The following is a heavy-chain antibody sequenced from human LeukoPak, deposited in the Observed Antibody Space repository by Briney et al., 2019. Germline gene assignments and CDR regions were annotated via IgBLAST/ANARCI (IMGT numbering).Heavy chain of an antibody. J-gene: IGHJ6*02. CDR1: GYTFTGYY. Sequence: ASVKVSCKASGYTFTGYYMHWVRQAPGQGLEWMGWINPNSGGTNYAQKFQGWVTMTRDTSISTAYMELSRLRSDDTAVYYCAREFGKIQLFPPRGDYYYYGMDVWGQGTTVTVSS. D-gene: IGHD5-18*01. CDR3: AREFGKIQLFPPRGDYYYYGMDV. V-gene: IGHV1-2*04. CDR2: INPNSGGT.